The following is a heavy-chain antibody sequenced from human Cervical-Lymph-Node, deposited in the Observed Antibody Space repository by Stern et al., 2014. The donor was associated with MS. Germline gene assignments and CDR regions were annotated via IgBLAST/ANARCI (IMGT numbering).Heavy chain of an antibody. CDR2: IYYTGRT. D-gene: IGHD6-13*01. J-gene: IGHJ5*02. V-gene: IGHV4-59*01. Sequence: DQLVESGPGLVKPSETLSLTCTVSGGSIINYYWSWIRQTPGKGLEWIGYIYYTGRTNYNPSLKSRVTISVDTSKNQLSLMLRSLTAADTAVYYCARDSSDTWYGPIDAWGQGTQVIVSS. CDR1: GGSIINYY. CDR3: ARDSSDTWYGPIDA.